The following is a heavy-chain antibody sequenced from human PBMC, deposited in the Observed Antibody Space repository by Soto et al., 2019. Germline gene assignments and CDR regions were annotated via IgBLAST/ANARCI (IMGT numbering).Heavy chain of an antibody. CDR3: DFDN. Sequence: GESLKISCKGSGYSFTSYWISWVRQMPGKGLEWMGRIDPSDSYTNYSPSFQGHVTISADKSISTAYLQWSSLKASDTPIVTGDFDNCGHGTLVTVSS. CDR1: GYSFTSYW. CDR2: IDPSDSYT. V-gene: IGHV5-10-1*01. D-gene: IGHD3-16*01. J-gene: IGHJ4*01.